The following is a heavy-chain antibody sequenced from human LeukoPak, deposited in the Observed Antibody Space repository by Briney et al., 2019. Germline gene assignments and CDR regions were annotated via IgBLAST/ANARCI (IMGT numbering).Heavy chain of an antibody. CDR2: LKNDGSEA. Sequence: GGSLRLSCQASGFTFSSYWMSWVRQVPGKGLEWVANLKNDGSEAYHVDSVKGRFTISRDNAKNSLYLQMNSLRDEDTALYYCARRPREPDYWGQGTLVTVSP. CDR3: ARRPREPDY. CDR1: GFTFSSYW. V-gene: IGHV3-7*01. J-gene: IGHJ4*02.